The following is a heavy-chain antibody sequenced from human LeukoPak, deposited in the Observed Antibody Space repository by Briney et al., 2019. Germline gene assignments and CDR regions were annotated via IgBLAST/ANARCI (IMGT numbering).Heavy chain of an antibody. CDR1: GGSFSGYY. CDR2: INHSGST. Sequence: PSETLSLTCAVYGGSFSGYYWSWIRQPPGKGLEWIGEINHSGSTNYNPSLKSRVTISVDTSKNQFSLKLSSVTAADTAVYYCARGRRRDGYNKVVRYFDYWGQGTLVTVSS. D-gene: IGHD5-24*01. CDR3: ARGRRRDGYNKVVRYFDY. J-gene: IGHJ4*02. V-gene: IGHV4-34*01.